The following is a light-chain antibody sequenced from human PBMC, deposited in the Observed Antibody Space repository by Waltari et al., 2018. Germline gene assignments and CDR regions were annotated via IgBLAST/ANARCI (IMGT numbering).Light chain of an antibody. CDR3: QQYDNLPIT. V-gene: IGKV1-33*01. Sequence: DIQMTQSPSSLSASVGDRVTITCQASHDSSNYLNWYQQKPGKAPKLLIYDASNLETGVPSRVSGSGSGTDFTFTISSLQPEDIETYYCQQYDNLPITLGQGTRLEIK. CDR1: HDSSNY. CDR2: DAS. J-gene: IGKJ5*01.